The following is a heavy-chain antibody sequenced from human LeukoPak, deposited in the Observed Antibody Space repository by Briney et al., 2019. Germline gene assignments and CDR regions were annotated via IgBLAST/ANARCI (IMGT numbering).Heavy chain of an antibody. CDR1: GGTFSSYA. V-gene: IGHV1-69*13. J-gene: IGHJ4*02. Sequence: ASVKVSCKASGGTFSSYAISWLRQAPGQGLEWMGGIIPIFGTTNYAQKFQDRVTITADESTSTAYMELSSLRSEDTAVYYCARDYGDYGVTRDWGQGTLVTVSS. D-gene: IGHD4-17*01. CDR2: IIPIFGTT. CDR3: ARDYGDYGVTRD.